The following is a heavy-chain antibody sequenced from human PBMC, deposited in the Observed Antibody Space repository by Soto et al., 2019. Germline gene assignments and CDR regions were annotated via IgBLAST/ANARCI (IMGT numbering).Heavy chain of an antibody. CDR1: GFTFSIFA. CDR2: ISGSGGST. V-gene: IGHV3-23*01. CDR3: AKEVSLGSTVDLGY. D-gene: IGHD7-27*01. Sequence: GALRLSCAASGFTFSIFAMSWVRQSPGKGLEWVSTISGSGGSTYYADAVKGRFSISRDNSMGTLYLQMKSLRVEDTAIYYCAKEVSLGSTVDLGYWGQGTPVTVSS. J-gene: IGHJ4*02.